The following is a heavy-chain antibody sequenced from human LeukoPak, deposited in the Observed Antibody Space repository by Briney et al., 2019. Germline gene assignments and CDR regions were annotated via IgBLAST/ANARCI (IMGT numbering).Heavy chain of an antibody. Sequence: GRSLRLSCAASGFTFSDYYMSWIRQAPGKGLEWVSYISSRTSGTEYADSVKGRFTISRDNARNSLYLQMNSLRVEDTAVYYCARDGDSSGYYYGAFDIWGQGTMVTVSS. CDR1: GFTFSDYY. CDR2: ISSRTSGT. J-gene: IGHJ3*02. V-gene: IGHV3-11*06. D-gene: IGHD3-22*01. CDR3: ARDGDSSGYYYGAFDI.